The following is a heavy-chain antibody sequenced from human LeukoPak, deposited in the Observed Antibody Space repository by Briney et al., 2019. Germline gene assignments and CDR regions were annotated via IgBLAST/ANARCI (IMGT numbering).Heavy chain of an antibody. J-gene: IGHJ3*02. D-gene: IGHD2-2*01. CDR3: ARVHCSSTSCYGDDAFDI. CDR1: GGSFSGYY. CDR2: INHSGST. Sequence: SETLSLTCAVYGGSFSGYYWSWIRQPPGKGLEWIGEINHSGSTNYNPSLKSRVTISVDTSKNQFSLKLSSVTAADTAVYYCARVHCSSTSCYGDDAFDIWGQGTMVTVSS. V-gene: IGHV4-34*01.